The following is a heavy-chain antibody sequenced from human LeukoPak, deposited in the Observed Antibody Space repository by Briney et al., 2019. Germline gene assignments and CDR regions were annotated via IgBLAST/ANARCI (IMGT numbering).Heavy chain of an antibody. CDR1: GFSFSSYA. J-gene: IGHJ6*02. CDR2: ISGSGGST. Sequence: PGGSLRLSCAASGFSFSSYAMSWVRQAPGKGLEWVSGISGSGGSTYYADSVKGRFTISRDNAKNSLYLQMNSLRDEDTAVYYCASRIPMDVWGQGTTVTVSS. V-gene: IGHV3-23*01. CDR3: ASRIPMDV.